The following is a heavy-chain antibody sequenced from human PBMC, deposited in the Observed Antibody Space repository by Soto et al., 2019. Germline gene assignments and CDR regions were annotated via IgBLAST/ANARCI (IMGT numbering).Heavy chain of an antibody. D-gene: IGHD6-13*01. CDR3: ARDRDSSSWSYYYYGMDV. Sequence: GASVKVSCKASGGTFSSYTISWVRQAPGQGLEWMGRIIPILGIANYAQKFQGRVTITADKSTSTAYMELSSLRSEDTAVYYCARDRDSSSWSYYYYGMDVWGQGTTVTVSS. CDR2: IIPILGIA. V-gene: IGHV1-69*04. J-gene: IGHJ6*02. CDR1: GGTFSSYT.